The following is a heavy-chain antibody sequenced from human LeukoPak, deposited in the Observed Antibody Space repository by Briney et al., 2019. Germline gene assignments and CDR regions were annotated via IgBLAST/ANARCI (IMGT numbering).Heavy chain of an antibody. J-gene: IGHJ6*02. Sequence: LSLTCAVYGGSFSGYYWSWIRQAPGKGLEWVSYISSSGSTIYYADSVKGRFTISRDNAKNSLYLQMNSLRAEDTAVYYCASSGGDGMDVWGQGTTVTVFS. CDR2: ISSSGSTI. V-gene: IGHV3-11*01. CDR3: ASSGGDGMDV. CDR1: GGSFSGYY. D-gene: IGHD3-16*01.